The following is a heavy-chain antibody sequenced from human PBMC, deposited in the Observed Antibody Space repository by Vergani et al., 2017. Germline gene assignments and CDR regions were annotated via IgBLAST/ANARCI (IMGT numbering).Heavy chain of an antibody. V-gene: IGHV1-18*01. CDR1: GYTFTSYG. CDR3: ARSAAAGTTYYYYMDG. Sequence: QAQLVLSGAEVKTPGASEKVSCKASGYTFTSYGISWVRQAPGQGLEWMAWSSAYNGNTNYAQKLQGRVTMTTDTSTSTAYMELRSLSSDDTAVYYCARSAAAGTTYYYYMDGGREGTTVTVSS. D-gene: IGHD6-13*01. J-gene: IGHJ6*03. CDR2: SSAYNGNT.